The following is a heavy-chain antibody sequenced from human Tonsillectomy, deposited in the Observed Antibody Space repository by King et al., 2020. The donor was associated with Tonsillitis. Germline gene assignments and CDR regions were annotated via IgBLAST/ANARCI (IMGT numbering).Heavy chain of an antibody. V-gene: IGHV4-4*08. CDR1: GGSISSYY. Sequence: VQLQASGPGLVKPSETLSLTCTVSGGSISSYYWSWIRQPPGKGLEWIGYIYFSGSINYNPSLKRRVTISVDTSENQVSLKLTSVTAADTAVYDCARRYSSSWFFDFGGQGTLVTVSS. CDR3: ARRYSSSWFFDF. J-gene: IGHJ4*02. D-gene: IGHD6-13*01. CDR2: IYFSGSI.